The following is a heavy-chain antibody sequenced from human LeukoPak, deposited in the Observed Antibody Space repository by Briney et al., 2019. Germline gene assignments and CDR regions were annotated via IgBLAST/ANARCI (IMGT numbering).Heavy chain of an antibody. CDR2: ISSSSSTI. CDR1: GFTFSSYS. V-gene: IGHV3-48*01. Sequence: GGSLRLSCAASGFTFSSYSMNWVRQAPGKGLEWVSYISSSSSTIYYADSVKGRFTISRDNAKNSLYLQMNSLRAEDTAVYYCARDEVGAPHPLAWFDPWGQGTLVTVSS. D-gene: IGHD1-26*01. CDR3: ARDEVGAPHPLAWFDP. J-gene: IGHJ5*02.